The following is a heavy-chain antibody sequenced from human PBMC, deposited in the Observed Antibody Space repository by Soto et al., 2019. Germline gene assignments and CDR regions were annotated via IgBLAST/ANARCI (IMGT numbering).Heavy chain of an antibody. V-gene: IGHV4-31*03. Sequence: SETLSLTCTVSGGSISSGGYYWSWIRQHPGKGLEWIGYIYYSGSTYYNPSLKSRVTISVDTSKNQFSLKLSSVTAADTAVYYCAREVRSDYVWGVYGMDVWGQGTTVTVSS. CDR1: GGSISSGGYY. D-gene: IGHD3-16*01. CDR2: IYYSGST. J-gene: IGHJ6*02. CDR3: AREVRSDYVWGVYGMDV.